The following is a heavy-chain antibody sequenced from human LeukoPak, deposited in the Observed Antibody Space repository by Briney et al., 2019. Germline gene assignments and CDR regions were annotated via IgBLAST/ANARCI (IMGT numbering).Heavy chain of an antibody. J-gene: IGHJ4*02. Sequence: AETLSLTCTVSGVSISSYYWRWIRQPPGKEREGIGYIYYSGSTNYSPSLKSRVTMSVDTSKNQFSLKLSSVTAADTGVYYCARENYYDSSGTFDTWGEGALVTVSS. D-gene: IGHD3-22*01. CDR2: IYYSGST. V-gene: IGHV4-59*12. CDR3: ARENYYDSSGTFDT. CDR1: GVSISSYY.